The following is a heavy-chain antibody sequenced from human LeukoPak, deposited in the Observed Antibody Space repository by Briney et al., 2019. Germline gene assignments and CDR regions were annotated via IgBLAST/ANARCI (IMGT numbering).Heavy chain of an antibody. D-gene: IGHD3-22*01. Sequence: KVSFKASGFTFTSSAVQWVRQARGQRLEWIGWIVVGSGNTNYAQKFQERVTITRDMSTSTAYKELSSLRSEDTAVYYCAAERDSSGYWSDYWGQGTLVTVSS. CDR1: GFTFTSSA. V-gene: IGHV1-58*01. CDR3: AAERDSSGYWSDY. CDR2: IVVGSGNT. J-gene: IGHJ4*02.